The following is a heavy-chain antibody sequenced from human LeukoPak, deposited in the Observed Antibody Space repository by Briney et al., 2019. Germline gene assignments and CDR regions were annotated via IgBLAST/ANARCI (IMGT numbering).Heavy chain of an antibody. Sequence: SVKVSCKASGGIFSSYAISWVRQAPGQGLEWMGRIIPNFGTANYAQKFQGRVTITTDESTSTAYMELSSLRSEDTAVYYCARDSPVDYYYDSSGYYNHFDYWGQGTLVTVSS. J-gene: IGHJ4*02. CDR3: ARDSPVDYYYDSSGYYNHFDY. CDR2: IIPNFGTA. V-gene: IGHV1-69*05. CDR1: GGIFSSYA. D-gene: IGHD3-22*01.